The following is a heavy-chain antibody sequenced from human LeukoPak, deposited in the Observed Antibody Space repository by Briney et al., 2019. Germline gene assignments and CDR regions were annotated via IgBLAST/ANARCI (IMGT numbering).Heavy chain of an antibody. V-gene: IGHV1-2*06. D-gene: IGHD4-17*01. Sequence: ASVKVSCKASGYTLTGYYMHWVRQAPGQGLEWMGRISPNSGGTNYAQKFQGRVTMTRDTSISTAYMELSGLRSDDTAVYYCARDLYGDYFMGYWGQGTLVTVSS. CDR3: ARDLYGDYFMGY. J-gene: IGHJ4*02. CDR2: ISPNSGGT. CDR1: GYTLTGYY.